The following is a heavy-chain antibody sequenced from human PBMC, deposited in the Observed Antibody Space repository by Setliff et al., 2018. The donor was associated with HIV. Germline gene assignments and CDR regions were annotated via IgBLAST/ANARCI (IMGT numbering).Heavy chain of an antibody. Sequence: PGESLKISCKGSGYSFTSYWIGWVRQMPGKGLEWMGIIYPGDSDTRYSPSFQGRVTISADKSISTAYLQWSSLKASDTAMYYCARHGYCSGTSCSEYYYYYGMDVWGQGTTVTVSS. CDR3: ARHGYCSGTSCSEYYYYYGMDV. V-gene: IGHV5-51*01. CDR1: GYSFTSYW. CDR2: IYPGDSDT. D-gene: IGHD2-2*03. J-gene: IGHJ6*02.